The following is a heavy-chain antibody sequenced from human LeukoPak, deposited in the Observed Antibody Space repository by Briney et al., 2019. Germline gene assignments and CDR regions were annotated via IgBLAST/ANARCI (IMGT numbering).Heavy chain of an antibody. CDR3: ARDRAFGGFIIWGVEKDAFDI. Sequence: VASVKDSCKASGYTFTSYYIHWVRQAPGQGLERMGMINPSGGSTSYAPKFQGRVTMTRDMSTTTVYMDLSSLRSEDTALYYCARDRAFGGFIIWGVEKDAFDIWGQGTMVTVSS. V-gene: IGHV1-46*01. CDR2: INPSGGST. D-gene: IGHD3-16*02. CDR1: GYTFTSYY. J-gene: IGHJ3*02.